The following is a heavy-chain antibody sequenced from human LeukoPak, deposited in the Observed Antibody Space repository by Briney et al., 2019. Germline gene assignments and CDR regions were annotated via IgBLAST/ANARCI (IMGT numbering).Heavy chain of an antibody. CDR3: ATFDSSGLNWFDP. J-gene: IGHJ5*02. Sequence: GASVKVSCKVSGYTLTELSMHWVRQAPGKGHEWMGGFDPEDGETIYAQKFQGRGTMTEDTSTDTDYMELRSLRSEDAAVYYCATFDSSGLNWFDPWGQGTLVTVSS. CDR1: GYTLTELS. CDR2: FDPEDGET. V-gene: IGHV1-24*01. D-gene: IGHD3-22*01.